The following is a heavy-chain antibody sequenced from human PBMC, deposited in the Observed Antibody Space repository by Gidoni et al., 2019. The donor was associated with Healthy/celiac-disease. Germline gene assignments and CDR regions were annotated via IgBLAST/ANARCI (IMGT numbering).Heavy chain of an antibody. CDR3: ARAIDSSGYYDWFDP. V-gene: IGHV4-34*01. CDR1: GGSFSGHY. D-gene: IGHD3-22*01. CDR2: INHSGST. J-gene: IGHJ5*02. Sequence: QVQLQQWGAGLLKPSETLSLTCAVYGGSFSGHYWSWIRQPPGKGLEWIGEINHSGSTNYNPSLKSRVTISVDTSKNQFSLKLSSVTAADTAVYYCARAIDSSGYYDWFDPWGQGTLVTVSS.